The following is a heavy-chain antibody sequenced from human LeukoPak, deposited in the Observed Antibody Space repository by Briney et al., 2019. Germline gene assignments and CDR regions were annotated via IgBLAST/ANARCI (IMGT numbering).Heavy chain of an antibody. CDR3: VSDSESRSGGDF. Sequence: GGSLRLSCAGSGFTFSNYWMHWVRQLPGKGLVWVSRIDRDGNRILYADSVRGRFTISRDYAKNALYLQMNSLRPEDTAMYYCVSDSESRSGGDFWGQGTLVTVSS. CDR1: GFTFSNYW. CDR2: IDRDGNRI. J-gene: IGHJ4*02. D-gene: IGHD1-26*01. V-gene: IGHV3-74*01.